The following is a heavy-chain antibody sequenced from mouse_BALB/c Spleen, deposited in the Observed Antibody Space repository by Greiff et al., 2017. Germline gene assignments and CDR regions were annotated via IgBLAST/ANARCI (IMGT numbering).Heavy chain of an antibody. CDR2: IYPGSGST. Sequence: QVQLQQSGAELVKPGTSVKLSCKASGYNFTSYWINWVKLRPGQGLEWIGDIYPGSGSTNYNEKFKSKATLTVDTSSSTAYMQLSSLASEDSALYYCARTVEGDYWGQGTLVTVSA. CDR3: ARTVEGDY. V-gene: IGHV1-55*01. J-gene: IGHJ3*01. CDR1: GYNFTSYW. D-gene: IGHD1-1*01.